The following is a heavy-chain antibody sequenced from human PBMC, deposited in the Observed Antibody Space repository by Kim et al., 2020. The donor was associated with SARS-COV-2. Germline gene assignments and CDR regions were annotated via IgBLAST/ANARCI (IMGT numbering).Heavy chain of an antibody. CDR3: AKAEAYDY. CDR2: ISYDGSNK. CDR1: GFTFSSYG. Sequence: GGSLRLSCAASGFTFSSYGMHWVRQAPGKGLEWVAVISYDGSNKYYADPVKGRFTISRDNSKNTLYLQMNSLRAEDTAVYYCAKAEAYDYWGQGTLVTVSS. J-gene: IGHJ4*02. V-gene: IGHV3-30*18.